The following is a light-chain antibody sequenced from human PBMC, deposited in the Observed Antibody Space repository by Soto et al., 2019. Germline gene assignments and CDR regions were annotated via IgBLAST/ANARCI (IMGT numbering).Light chain of an antibody. CDR3: KVYGTSAGFT. V-gene: IGKV3-20*01. CDR2: RAS. Sequence: EIVLTQSPGTLSLSPGERATLSCRASQTVRSDFLAWYQHKPGQAPRLLIYRASNRAPGIPDRFSGSGSGTDFALTISRLEPEDFAVYYCKVYGTSAGFTFGPGTKVDIK. CDR1: QTVRSDF. J-gene: IGKJ3*01.